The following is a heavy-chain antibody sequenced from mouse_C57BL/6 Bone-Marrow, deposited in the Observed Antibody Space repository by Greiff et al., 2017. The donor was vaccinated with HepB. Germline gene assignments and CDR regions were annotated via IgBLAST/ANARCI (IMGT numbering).Heavy chain of an antibody. Sequence: VQLQQSGAELMKPGASVKLSCKATGYTFTGYWIEWVKQRPGHGLEWIGEILPGSGSTNYNEMFKGKATFTADTSSNTAYMQLSSLTTEDSAIYYCARSPQIYYYGSSYVDWYFDVWGTGTTVTVSS. D-gene: IGHD1-1*01. V-gene: IGHV1-9*01. J-gene: IGHJ1*03. CDR3: ARSPQIYYYGSSYVDWYFDV. CDR1: GYTFTGYW. CDR2: ILPGSGST.